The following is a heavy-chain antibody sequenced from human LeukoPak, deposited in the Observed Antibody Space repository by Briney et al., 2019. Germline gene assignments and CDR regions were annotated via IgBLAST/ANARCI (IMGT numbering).Heavy chain of an antibody. V-gene: IGHV3-30*18. J-gene: IGHJ4*02. CDR2: ISYDGSNK. CDR1: GFTFSSYG. CDR3: AKDHTKYCSGGSCYSRGFEY. Sequence: PGRSLRLSCAASGFTFSSYGMHWVRQAPGKGLEWVAVISYDGSNKYYADSVKGRFTISRDSSKNTLYLQMNSLRAEDTAVYYCAKDHTKYCSGGSCYSRGFEYWGQGTLVTVSS. D-gene: IGHD2-15*01.